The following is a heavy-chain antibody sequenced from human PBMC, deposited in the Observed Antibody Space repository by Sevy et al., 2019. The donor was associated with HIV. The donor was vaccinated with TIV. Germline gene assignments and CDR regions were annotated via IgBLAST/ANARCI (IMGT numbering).Heavy chain of an antibody. CDR3: AKVLKGHDYDSSGPNNIFDY. CDR2: ISGSGGST. D-gene: IGHD3-22*01. V-gene: IGHV3-23*01. Sequence: GGSLRLSCAASGFTFSSYAMSWVRQAPGKGLEWVSAISGSGGSTYYADSVKGRFTISRDNSKNTLYLQMNSLRAEDTAVYYCAKVLKGHDYDSSGPNNIFDYWGQGTLVTVSS. CDR1: GFTFSSYA. J-gene: IGHJ4*02.